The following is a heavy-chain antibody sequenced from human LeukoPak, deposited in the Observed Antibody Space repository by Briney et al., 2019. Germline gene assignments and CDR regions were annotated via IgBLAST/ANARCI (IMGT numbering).Heavy chain of an antibody. Sequence: PGGSLRLSCAASGFTVSSNYMSWVRQAPGKGLEWVSVIYSGGSTYYADSVKGRFTISRDNSKNTLYLQMNSLRAEDTAVYYCARASSGRYYGSGSYWGPFDYWGQGTLVTVSS. CDR1: GFTVSSNY. V-gene: IGHV3-53*01. J-gene: IGHJ4*02. D-gene: IGHD3-10*01. CDR2: IYSGGST. CDR3: ARASSGRYYGSGSYWGPFDY.